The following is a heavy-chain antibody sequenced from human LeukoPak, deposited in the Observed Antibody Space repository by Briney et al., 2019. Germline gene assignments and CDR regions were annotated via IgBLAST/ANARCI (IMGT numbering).Heavy chain of an antibody. D-gene: IGHD6-25*01. Sequence: GGSLRLSCVASGFTLSSYTMNWVRQAPGKGLAWVSNIGTSSTTIYYADSVKGRFTISRDNAKNSLYLQMNSLRADDTAVYYCTRFAAGGSYYYYMDVWGKGTTVTVSS. V-gene: IGHV3-48*01. CDR1: GFTLSSYT. CDR2: IGTSSTTI. CDR3: TRFAAGGSYYYYMDV. J-gene: IGHJ6*03.